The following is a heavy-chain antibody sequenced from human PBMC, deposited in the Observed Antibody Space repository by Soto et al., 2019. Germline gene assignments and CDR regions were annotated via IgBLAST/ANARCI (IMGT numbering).Heavy chain of an antibody. J-gene: IGHJ6*03. Sequence: GGSLRLPCAASWCNFRSYAMSWVRQAPGKGLEWVSAISGSGGSTYYADSVKGRFTISRDNSKNTLYLQMNSLRAEDTAVYYCAKIGPKSLYSNYFYHYYMDVWGKGTTVTVSS. CDR2: ISGSGGST. D-gene: IGHD4-4*01. CDR1: WCNFRSYA. V-gene: IGHV3-23*01. CDR3: AKIGPKSLYSNYFYHYYMDV.